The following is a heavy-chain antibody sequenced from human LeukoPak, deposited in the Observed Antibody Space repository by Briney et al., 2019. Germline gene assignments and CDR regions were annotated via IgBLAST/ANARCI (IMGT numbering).Heavy chain of an antibody. CDR3: ARCIRYSSGWYFDY. V-gene: IGHV4-39*07. CDR1: DGSISSSSYY. CDR2: IYYSGST. Sequence: ASETLSLTCTVSDGSISSSSYYWGWIRQPPGKGLEWIGSIYYSGSTNYNPSLKSRVTISVDTSKNQFSLKLSSVTAADTAVYYCARCIRYSSGWYFDYWGQGTLVTVSS. D-gene: IGHD6-19*01. J-gene: IGHJ4*02.